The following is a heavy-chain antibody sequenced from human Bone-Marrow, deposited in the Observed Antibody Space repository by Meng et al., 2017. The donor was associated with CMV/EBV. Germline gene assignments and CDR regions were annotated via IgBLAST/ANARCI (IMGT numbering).Heavy chain of an antibody. CDR1: GYTFTGYY. Sequence: ASVKVSCKASGYTFTGYYMHWVRQAPGQGLEWMGWINPNSGGTNYAQKFQGRVTMTRDTSISTAYMELSRLRSDDTAVYYCAREWVRRGVLEWFKWFDPWGQGTLVTVSS. V-gene: IGHV1-2*02. J-gene: IGHJ5*02. CDR2: INPNSGGT. CDR3: AREWVRRGVLEWFKWFDP. D-gene: IGHD3-3*01.